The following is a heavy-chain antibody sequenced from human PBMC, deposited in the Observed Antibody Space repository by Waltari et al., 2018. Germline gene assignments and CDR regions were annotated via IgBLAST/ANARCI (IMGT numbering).Heavy chain of an antibody. V-gene: IGHV3-74*01. D-gene: IGHD5-12*01. J-gene: IGHJ4*02. CDR1: GLDYSQHY. Sequence: EVQLEESGGGLFQPGGSRRLSCDASGLDYSQHYMHWVRQGPGKGLVWVSRSSGDGGSTSYADSVKGRFTISRDNSKNTLYLQMNSFRAEDTGIYYCAREGGGFDYTPDYWGQGTLVTVSS. CDR2: SSGDGGST. CDR3: AREGGGFDYTPDY.